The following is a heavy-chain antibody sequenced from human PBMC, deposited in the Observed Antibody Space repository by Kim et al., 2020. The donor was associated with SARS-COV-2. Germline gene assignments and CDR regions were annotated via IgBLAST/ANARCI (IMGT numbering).Heavy chain of an antibody. Sequence: NYHPSLKSRLTISVDTSKNQFSLKLSSVTAADTAVYYCARRVGGTFYFDYWGQGTLVTVSS. V-gene: IGHV4-59*01. D-gene: IGHD1-26*01. CDR3: ARRVGGTFYFDY. J-gene: IGHJ4*02.